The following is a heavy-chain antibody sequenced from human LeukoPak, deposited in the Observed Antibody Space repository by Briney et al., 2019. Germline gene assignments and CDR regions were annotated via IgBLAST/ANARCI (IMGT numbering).Heavy chain of an antibody. CDR1: GGSVSSGSYY. CDR2: IYYSGST. V-gene: IGHV4-61*01. J-gene: IGHJ5*02. CDR3: AREVATALNWFDP. Sequence: SETLSLTCTVSGGSVSSGSYYWSWIRQPPGKGLEWIGYIYYSGSTNYNPSLKSRVTISVDTSKNQFSLKLSSVTAADTAVYYCAREVATALNWFDPWGQGTLVTVSS. D-gene: IGHD2-21*02.